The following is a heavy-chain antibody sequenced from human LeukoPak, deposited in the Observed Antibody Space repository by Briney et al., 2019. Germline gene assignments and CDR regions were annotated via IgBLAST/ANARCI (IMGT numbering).Heavy chain of an antibody. D-gene: IGHD1-26*01. CDR2: IYYSGNS. V-gene: IGHV4-39*01. CDR3: ARGPLYTESFARTWFDA. J-gene: IGHJ5*02. CDR1: GGSITSASYY. Sequence: SETLSLTCTVSGGSITSASYYWSWVRQPPGKALEWIGSIYYSGNSYNNPSLKGRVTISIDTSTSQFSLELRSVTAADTAVYFCARGPLYTESFARTWFDAWGRGTVVTVSS.